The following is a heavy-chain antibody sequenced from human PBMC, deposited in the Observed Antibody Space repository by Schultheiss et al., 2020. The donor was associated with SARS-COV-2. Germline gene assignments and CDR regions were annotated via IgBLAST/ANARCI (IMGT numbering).Heavy chain of an antibody. Sequence: GGSLRLSCAASGFTFSSYAMHWVRQAPGKGLEWVAVISYDGSNKYYADSVKGRFTISRDNAKNTLYLQMNSLRAEDTAVYYCARVDYGGNLPFDYWGQGTLVTVSS. CDR3: ARVDYGGNLPFDY. CDR1: GFTFSSYA. V-gene: IGHV3-30*07. D-gene: IGHD4-23*01. CDR2: ISYDGSNK. J-gene: IGHJ4*02.